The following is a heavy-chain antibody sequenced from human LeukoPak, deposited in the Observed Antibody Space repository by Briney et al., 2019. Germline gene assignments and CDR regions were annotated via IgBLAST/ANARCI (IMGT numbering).Heavy chain of an antibody. V-gene: IGHV4-4*07. D-gene: IGHD2-2*01. CDR3: ARDAIVGGYCSSTSCYNWFDP. CDR1: GGSISSYY. CDR2: IYTSGST. J-gene: IGHJ5*02. Sequence: SETLSLTCTVSGGSISSYYWSWIRQPAGKGLEWIGRIYTSGSTNYNPSLKSRVTMSVDTSKNQFSLKLSSVTAADTAVYYCARDAIVGGYCSSTSCYNWFDPWGQGTLVTVSS.